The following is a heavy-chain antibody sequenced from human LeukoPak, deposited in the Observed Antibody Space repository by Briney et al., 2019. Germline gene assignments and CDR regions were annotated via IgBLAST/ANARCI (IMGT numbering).Heavy chain of an antibody. CDR3: ARDEIRIGTRTGFDY. CDR2: ISGSGGST. CDR1: EFSVGSNY. J-gene: IGHJ4*02. V-gene: IGHV3-23*01. D-gene: IGHD2-15*01. Sequence: GGSLRLSCAASEFSVGSNYMTWVRQAPGKGLEWVSAISGSGGSTYYADSVKGRFTISRDNSKNTLYLQMNSLRAEDTAVYYCARDEIRIGTRTGFDYWGQGTLVTVSS.